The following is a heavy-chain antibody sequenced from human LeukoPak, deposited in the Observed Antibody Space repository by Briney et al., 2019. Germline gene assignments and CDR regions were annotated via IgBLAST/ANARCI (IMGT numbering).Heavy chain of an antibody. J-gene: IGHJ4*02. D-gene: IGHD6-19*01. CDR1: GYTFASYY. CDR2: INPSGGST. Sequence: WASVKVSCTTSGYTFASYYMHWVRQAPGQGLEWMGIINPSGGSTSYAQKFQGRVTMTRDTPTSTVYMELSSLRSEDTAVYYCVYGSGWYGDYWGQGTLVTVSS. V-gene: IGHV1-46*01. CDR3: VYGSGWYGDY.